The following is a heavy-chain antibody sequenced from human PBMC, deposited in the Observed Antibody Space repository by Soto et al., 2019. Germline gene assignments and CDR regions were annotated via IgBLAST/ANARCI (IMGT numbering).Heavy chain of an antibody. J-gene: IGHJ4*02. CDR3: ARGDDNSGYYYAFDY. D-gene: IGHD3-22*01. Sequence: GGSLRLSCEASGFTFSSYDMNWVRQAPGKGLEWVSYISGSGRTIYYADSVKGRFTISRDSAKKSLLLQMNSLRAEDTALYYCARGDDNSGYYYAFDYWGQGTPVTVSS. CDR2: ISGSGRTI. V-gene: IGHV3-48*03. CDR1: GFTFSSYD.